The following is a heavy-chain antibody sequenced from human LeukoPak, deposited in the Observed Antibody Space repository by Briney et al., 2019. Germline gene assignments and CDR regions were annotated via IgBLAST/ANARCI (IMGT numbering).Heavy chain of an antibody. CDR2: ISSGGSTV. CDR3: ARAFYGHLDY. V-gene: IGHV3-48*03. D-gene: IGHD4-17*01. Sequence: GGYLRLSCAASGFTFSSYEINWVRQAPGKGLEWVSYISSGGSTVYYADSVKGRFTISRDNAKNSLYLQMSSLRAEDTAVYYCARAFYGHLDYWGQGTLVTVSS. CDR1: GFTFSSYE. J-gene: IGHJ4*02.